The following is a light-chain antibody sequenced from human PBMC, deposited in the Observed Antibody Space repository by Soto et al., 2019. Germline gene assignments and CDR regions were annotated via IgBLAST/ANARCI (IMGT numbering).Light chain of an antibody. J-gene: IGLJ2*01. CDR3: ASGGGRINGVV. Sequence: QSVLTQPPSASGTPGQRITISCSGSNSNIGDNTVNWFQQLPGMAPRLLISTNNQRPSGVPDRFSASKSGTSGSPAISGLQAEDEAYYYRASGGGRINGVVFGGGTKLTVL. V-gene: IGLV1-44*01. CDR2: TNN. CDR1: NSNIGDNT.